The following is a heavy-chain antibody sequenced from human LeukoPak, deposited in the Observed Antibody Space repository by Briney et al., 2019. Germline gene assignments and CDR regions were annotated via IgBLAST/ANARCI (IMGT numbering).Heavy chain of an antibody. CDR3: ARGPLDYYYYMDV. CDR1: GYTFTGYY. Sequence: ASVKVSCKASGYTFTGYYMHWVRQAPGQGLEWMGWINPNSGGTNYAQKFQGRVTMTRDTSISTAYMEPSRLRSDDTAVYYCARGPLDYYYYMDVWGKGTTVTISS. J-gene: IGHJ6*03. CDR2: INPNSGGT. V-gene: IGHV1-2*02.